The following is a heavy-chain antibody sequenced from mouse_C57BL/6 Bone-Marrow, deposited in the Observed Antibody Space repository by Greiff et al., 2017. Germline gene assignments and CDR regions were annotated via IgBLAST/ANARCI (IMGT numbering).Heavy chain of an antibody. D-gene: IGHD2-3*01. V-gene: IGHV1-31*01. J-gene: IGHJ1*03. CDR3: ARRDGYYWYFDV. CDR1: GYSFTGYY. Sequence: EVKLVESGPELVKPGASVKISCKASGYSFTGYYMHWVKQSHGNILDWIGYIYPYNGVSSYNQKFKGKATLTVDKSSSTAYMELRSLTSEDSAVXYCARRDGYYWYFDVWGTGTTVTVSS. CDR2: IYPYNGVS.